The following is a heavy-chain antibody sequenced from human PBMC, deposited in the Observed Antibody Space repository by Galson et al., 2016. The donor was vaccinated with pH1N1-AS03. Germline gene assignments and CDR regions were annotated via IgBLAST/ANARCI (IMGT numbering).Heavy chain of an antibody. D-gene: IGHD4/OR15-4a*01. V-gene: IGHV3-53*01. CDR2: IYSGGAT. Sequence: SLRLSCAASGITVSSNYMSWVRQAPGKGLEWVSIIYSGGATYYTYSVQGRFTISRDDSKNTLFLQMNSLRAEDTAVYYCARNDYENVDLQGFYFDYWGQGILVTVSS. CDR1: GITVSSNY. CDR3: ARNDYENVDLQGFYFDY. J-gene: IGHJ4*02.